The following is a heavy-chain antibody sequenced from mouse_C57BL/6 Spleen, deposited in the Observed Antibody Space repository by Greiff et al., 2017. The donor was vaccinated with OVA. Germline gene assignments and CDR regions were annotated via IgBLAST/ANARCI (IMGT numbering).Heavy chain of an antibody. CDR3: ARDVYAMDY. V-gene: IGHV7-3*01. Sequence: VHVKQSGGGLVQPGGSLSLSCAASGFTFTDYYMSWVRQPPGKALEWLGFIRNKANGNTTEYSASVQGRFTISRDTSQSILYLQMHALRAEDSATCYCARDVYAMDYWGQGTSVTVSS. CDR2: IRNKANGNTT. J-gene: IGHJ4*01. CDR1: GFTFTDYY.